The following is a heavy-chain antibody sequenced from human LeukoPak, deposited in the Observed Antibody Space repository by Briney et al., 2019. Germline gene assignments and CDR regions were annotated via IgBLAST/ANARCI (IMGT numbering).Heavy chain of an antibody. Sequence: SETLSLTCTVSGGSISSGTYYWSWIRQPAGKGLEWIGRIYTSESPNYNPSLKSRVTISVDTSKNQFSLKLSSVTAADTAVYYCVRGIVGDIVVVPAALGNWFDPWGQGTLVTVSS. J-gene: IGHJ5*02. CDR2: IYTSESP. D-gene: IGHD2-2*01. V-gene: IGHV4-61*02. CDR1: GGSISSGTYY. CDR3: VRGIVGDIVVVPAALGNWFDP.